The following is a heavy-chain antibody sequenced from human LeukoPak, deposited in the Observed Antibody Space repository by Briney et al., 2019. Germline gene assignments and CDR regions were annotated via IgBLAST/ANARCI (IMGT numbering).Heavy chain of an antibody. V-gene: IGHV3-30*03. CDR2: ISDDGSDD. Sequence: PGRSLRLSCAASGFMFSAYGMHWVRQAPGRGLEWVALISDDGSDDYYVASVRGRFTISRDNPRNTQYLQMDSLIPEDTAVYYCARVNNRDGHSYPGENDYWGQGTVVTVSS. CDR3: ARVNNRDGHSYPGENDY. CDR1: GFMFSAYG. J-gene: IGHJ4*02. D-gene: IGHD5-24*01.